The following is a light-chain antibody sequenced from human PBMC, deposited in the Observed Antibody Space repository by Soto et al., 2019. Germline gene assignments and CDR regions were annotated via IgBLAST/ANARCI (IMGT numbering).Light chain of an antibody. CDR3: AAWDDSLNGVL. CDR1: SSNIGSNT. Sequence: QLVLTQPPSASGTPGQRVTISCSGSSSNIGSNTVNWYQHLPGAAPKLLIYSNNQRPSGVPDRFSGSKSGTSASLAISGLQSEDETHYYCAAWDDSLNGVLFGGGTKLTVL. CDR2: SNN. J-gene: IGLJ2*01. V-gene: IGLV1-44*01.